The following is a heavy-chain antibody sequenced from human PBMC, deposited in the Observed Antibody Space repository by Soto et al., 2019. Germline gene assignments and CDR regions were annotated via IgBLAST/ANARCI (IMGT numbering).Heavy chain of an antibody. V-gene: IGHV3-48*02. D-gene: IGHD2-21*01. J-gene: IGHJ3*01. CDR3: VRDHIWAFDF. Sequence: EVQLVESGGGLVQPGGSLRISCAASGFTFSSFALNWVRQAPGKGLEWISYISVTSGSIFYADSVKGRFTISRDDARNSQYLQMNTLRDEDTAVYFCVRDHIWAFDFWGRGTMVTVSS. CDR2: ISVTSGSI. CDR1: GFTFSSFA.